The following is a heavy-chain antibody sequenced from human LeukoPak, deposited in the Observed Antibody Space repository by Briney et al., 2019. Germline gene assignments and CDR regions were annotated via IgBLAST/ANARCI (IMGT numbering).Heavy chain of an antibody. CDR3: ARGRGYGSGSYSSSSFDY. D-gene: IGHD3-10*01. J-gene: IGHJ4*02. CDR1: GYTFTSYG. V-gene: IGHV1-18*01. Sequence: ASVKVSCKASGYTFTSYGISWVRQAPGQGLEWTGWISAYNGNTNYAQKLQGRVTMTTDTSTSTAYMELRSLRSDDTAVYYCARGRGYGSGSYSSSSFDYWGQGTLVTVSS. CDR2: ISAYNGNT.